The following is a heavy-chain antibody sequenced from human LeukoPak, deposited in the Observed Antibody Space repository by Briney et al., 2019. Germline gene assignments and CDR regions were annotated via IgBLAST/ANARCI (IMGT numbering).Heavy chain of an antibody. Sequence: ASVKVSCKASGYTFTSYGISWVRQAPGQGLEWMGWISAYNGNTNYAQKLQGRVTMTTDTSTSTAYMELRSLRSDDTAVYYCAREIGYCTCTSCRNYYYMDVWGKGTTVTVSS. D-gene: IGHD2-2*01. CDR3: AREIGYCTCTSCRNYYYMDV. V-gene: IGHV1-18*01. CDR2: ISAYNGNT. J-gene: IGHJ6*03. CDR1: GYTFTSYG.